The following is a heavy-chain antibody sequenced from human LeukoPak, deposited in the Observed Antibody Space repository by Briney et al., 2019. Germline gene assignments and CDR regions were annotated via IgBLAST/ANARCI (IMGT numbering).Heavy chain of an antibody. D-gene: IGHD6-19*01. CDR3: ARGSVAGTSFDY. J-gene: IGHJ4*02. CDR2: ISWNSGSI. V-gene: IGHV3-9*01. CDR1: GFTFDDYA. Sequence: PGGSLRLSCAASGFTFDDYAMHWVRQAPGKGLEWVSGISWNSGSIGYADSVKGRFTISRDNSKNTLYLQMNSLRAEDTAVYYCARGSVAGTSFDYWGQGTLVTVSS.